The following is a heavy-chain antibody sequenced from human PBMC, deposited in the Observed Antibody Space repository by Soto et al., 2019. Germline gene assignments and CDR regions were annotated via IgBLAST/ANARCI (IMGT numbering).Heavy chain of an antibody. CDR2: INHSGST. CDR1: GGSFSGYY. Sequence: SETLSLTCAVYGGSFSGYYWSWIRQPPGKGLEWIGEINHSGSTNYNPSLKSRVTISVDTSKNQFSLKLSSVTAADTAVYYCARRGWFGELKTQYNWFDPWGQGTLVTVSS. CDR3: ARRGWFGELKTQYNWFDP. J-gene: IGHJ5*02. V-gene: IGHV4-34*01. D-gene: IGHD3-10*01.